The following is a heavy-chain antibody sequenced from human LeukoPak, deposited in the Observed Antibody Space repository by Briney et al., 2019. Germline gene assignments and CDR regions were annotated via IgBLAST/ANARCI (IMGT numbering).Heavy chain of an antibody. CDR1: GDTFTSYD. Sequence: ASLKVSCKASGDTFTSYDINWVRQATGQGLEWMGWINPNSGNRGYAQQFQGRVTITRDTSISTAYMELTSLRSEDTAVYYCARVDGSPDYWGQGTLVTVSP. V-gene: IGHV1-8*01. CDR3: ARVDGSPDY. J-gene: IGHJ4*02. D-gene: IGHD2-15*01. CDR2: INPNSGNR.